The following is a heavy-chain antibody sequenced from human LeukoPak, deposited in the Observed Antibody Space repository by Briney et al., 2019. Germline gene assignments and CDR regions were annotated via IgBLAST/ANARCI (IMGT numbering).Heavy chain of an antibody. V-gene: IGHV1-46*01. D-gene: IGHD4-17*01. J-gene: IGHJ4*02. CDR1: GYTFTSYY. CDR3: ASYYGDYGFLDY. Sequence: ASVKVSCKASGYTFTSYYMHWVRQAPGQGLEWMGIINPSGGSTSYAQKFQGRVTMTRDTSISTAYMELSRLRSDDTAVYYCASYYGDYGFLDYWGQGTLVTVSS. CDR2: INPSGGST.